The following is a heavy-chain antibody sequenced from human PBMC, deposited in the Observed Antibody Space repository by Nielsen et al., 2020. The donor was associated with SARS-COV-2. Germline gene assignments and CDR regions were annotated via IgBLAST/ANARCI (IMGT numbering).Heavy chain of an antibody. D-gene: IGHD6-19*01. V-gene: IGHV3-53*05. CDR2: IYRGGST. Sequence: GESLKISCAASGFTVSNNYMTWVRQTPGKGLEWVAVIYRGGSTYYGDSVKGRFTISRDNAKNSLYLQMNSLRAEDTALYYCAKGNDGAGPLFDYWGQGTLVTVSS. J-gene: IGHJ4*02. CDR1: GFTVSNNY. CDR3: AKGNDGAGPLFDY.